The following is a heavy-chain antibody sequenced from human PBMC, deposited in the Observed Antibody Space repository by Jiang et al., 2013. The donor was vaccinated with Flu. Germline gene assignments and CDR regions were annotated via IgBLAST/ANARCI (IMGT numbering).Heavy chain of an antibody. D-gene: IGHD2-15*01. V-gene: IGHV3-23*01. CDR1: GFTFSSYA. J-gene: IGHJ1*01. CDR3: AKDLGYCSGGSCYALFQH. CDR2: ISGSGGST. Sequence: VQLLESGGGLVQPGGSLRLSCAASGFTFSSYAMSWVRQAPGKGLEWVSGISGSGGSTYHADSVKGRFSISRDNSKNTLYLQMNSLRAEDTAVYYCAKDLGYCSGGSCYALFQHWGQGTLVSVSS.